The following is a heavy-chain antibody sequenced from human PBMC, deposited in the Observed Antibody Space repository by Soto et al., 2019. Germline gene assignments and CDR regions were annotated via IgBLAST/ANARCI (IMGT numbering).Heavy chain of an antibody. V-gene: IGHV1-2*02. Sequence: ASVKVSCKASGYTFTDYFIHGLRQAPGQGLEWIGWINPYSGGADLSQKFQGRVTMTRDTSISTAYMEVSSLRSDDTAVFYCARLMHYSHSSDITAYYWDYWGQGTLVTVSS. J-gene: IGHJ4*01. CDR2: INPYSGGA. D-gene: IGHD3-9*01. CDR3: ARLMHYSHSSDITAYYWDY. CDR1: GYTFTDYF.